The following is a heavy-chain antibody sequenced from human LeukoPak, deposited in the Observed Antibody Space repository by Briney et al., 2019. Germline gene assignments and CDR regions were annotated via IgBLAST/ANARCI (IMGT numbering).Heavy chain of an antibody. CDR2: IYYSGST. CDR3: ARVVVPAATTYYFDY. D-gene: IGHD2-2*01. J-gene: IGHJ4*02. CDR1: GGSISSGDYY. Sequence: SETLSHTCTVSGGSISSGDYYWSWIRQPPGKGLEWIGYIYYSGSTYYNPSLKSRVTISVDTSKNQFSLMLSSVTAADTAVYYCARVVVPAATTYYFDYWGQGTLVTVSS. V-gene: IGHV4-30-4*01.